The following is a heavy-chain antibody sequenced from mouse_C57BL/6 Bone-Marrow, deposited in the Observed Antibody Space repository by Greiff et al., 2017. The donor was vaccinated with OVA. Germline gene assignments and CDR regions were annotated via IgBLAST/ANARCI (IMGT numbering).Heavy chain of an antibody. CDR3: ARGYDVPRYFDV. D-gene: IGHD2-2*01. CDR1: GYTFTSYW. J-gene: IGHJ1*03. V-gene: IGHV1-53*01. CDR2: INPSNGGT. Sequence: QVQLQQPGTELVKPGASVKLSCKASGYTFTSYWMHWVKQRPGQGLEWIGNINPSNGGTNYNQKFKDKATLTADKSSSTAYMQLSSLTYEDSAVYYCARGYDVPRYFDVWGTGTTVTVSS.